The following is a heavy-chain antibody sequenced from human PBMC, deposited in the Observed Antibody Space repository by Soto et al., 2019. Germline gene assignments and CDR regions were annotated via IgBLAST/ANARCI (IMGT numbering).Heavy chain of an antibody. CDR1: WVSIISGSYY. CDR3: ARVSSGWYYFDY. D-gene: IGHD6-19*01. CDR2: MYNSGST. J-gene: IGHJ4*02. V-gene: IGHV4-61*01. Sequence: VILSHSCSVFWVSIISGSYYLSCIREPPGKGLEWIGYMYNSGSTNYNPSLKSRVIISVDTSKNQFSLKLSSVTAADTAVYYCARVSSGWYYFDYWGQGTLVTVSS.